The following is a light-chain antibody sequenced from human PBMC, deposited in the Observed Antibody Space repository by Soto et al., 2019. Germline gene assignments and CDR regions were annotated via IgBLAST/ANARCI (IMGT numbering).Light chain of an antibody. CDR2: DAS. CDR1: QSISSW. J-gene: IGKJ1*01. V-gene: IGKV1-5*01. Sequence: DIQMTQSPSTLSASVGDRVTITCRASQSISSWLAWYQQKPGKATKLLIYDASSLESGVPSRVSGSGSGTEFTRTISSLQPDDFASYYCQQYNSYSPTFGQGTKVEIK. CDR3: QQYNSYSPT.